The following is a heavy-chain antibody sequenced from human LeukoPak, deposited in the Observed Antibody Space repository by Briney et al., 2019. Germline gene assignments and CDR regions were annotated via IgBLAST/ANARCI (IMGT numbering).Heavy chain of an antibody. CDR2: IIPIFGTA. J-gene: IGHJ4*02. CDR1: GGTFSSYA. Sequence: SVKVSCKASGGTFSSYAISWVRQAPGQGLEWMGVIIPIFGTANYAQKFQGRVTITADKSTSTAYMELSSLRSEDTAVYYCALSPATMIVVVNPFDYWGQGTLVTVSS. V-gene: IGHV1-69*06. D-gene: IGHD3-22*01. CDR3: ALSPATMIVVVNPFDY.